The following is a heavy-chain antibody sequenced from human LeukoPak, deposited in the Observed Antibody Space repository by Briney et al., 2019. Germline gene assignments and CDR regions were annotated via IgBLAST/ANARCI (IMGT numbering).Heavy chain of an antibody. D-gene: IGHD3-22*01. CDR3: AKGIYGGSGHNIDY. V-gene: IGHV3-23*01. Sequence: GGSLRLSCAASGFTFSSCDMNWVRQAPGKGPEWVSGISTSGAGTYYADSVKGRFAISRDNSKSTLYLQMNSLRVEDTAVYYCAKGIYGGSGHNIDYWGQGTLVTVSS. J-gene: IGHJ4*02. CDR2: ISTSGAGT. CDR1: GFTFSSCD.